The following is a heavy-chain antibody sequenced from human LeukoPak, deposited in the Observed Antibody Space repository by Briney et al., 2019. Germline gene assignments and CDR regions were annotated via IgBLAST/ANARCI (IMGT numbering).Heavy chain of an antibody. CDR1: GFSFSFYG. Sequence: GGSLRLSCAASGFSFSFYGMHCVRQAPGKGLEWVAVISEDGTKKNYAESVKGRFTISRDNSNNTLYLQMNSLRAEDTADYYCAKDRETTSSGTFGNWGQGTLVTVSS. D-gene: IGHD6-13*01. V-gene: IGHV3-30*18. CDR3: AKDRETTSSGTFGN. J-gene: IGHJ4*02. CDR2: ISEDGTKK.